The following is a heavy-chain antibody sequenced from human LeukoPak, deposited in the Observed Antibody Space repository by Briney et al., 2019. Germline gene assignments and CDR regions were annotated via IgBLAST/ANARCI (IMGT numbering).Heavy chain of an antibody. J-gene: IGHJ4*02. D-gene: IGHD6-19*01. CDR3: ARDGSSGWYGSFDY. V-gene: IGHV4-59*01. CDR2: IYYSGST. CDR1: GGSISSYY. Sequence: PSETLSLTCTVSGGSISSYYWSRIRQPPGKGLEWIGYIYYSGSTNYNPSLKSRVTISVDTSKNQFSLKLSSVTAADTAVYYCARDGSSGWYGSFDYWGQGTLVTVSS.